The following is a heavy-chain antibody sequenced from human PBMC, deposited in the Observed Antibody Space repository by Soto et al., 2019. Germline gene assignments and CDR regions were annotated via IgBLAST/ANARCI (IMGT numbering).Heavy chain of an antibody. V-gene: IGHV4-39*07. Sequence: PSETLSLTCTVSGSSISSSSYYWGWIRQPPGKGLEWIGSIYYSGSTKYNPSLKSRVTISVDTSKNQFSLNLSSVTAADSAVYYCARVPVRKYYGAGSYNNYYFGMDVWGQGTTVTVSS. CDR3: ARVPVRKYYGAGSYNNYYFGMDV. CDR2: IYYSGST. CDR1: GSSISSSSYY. J-gene: IGHJ6*02. D-gene: IGHD3-10*01.